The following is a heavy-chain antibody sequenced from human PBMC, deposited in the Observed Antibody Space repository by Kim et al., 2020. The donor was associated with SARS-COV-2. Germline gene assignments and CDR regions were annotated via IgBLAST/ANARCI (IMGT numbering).Heavy chain of an antibody. CDR3: ARDPIYGSGRGYFDS. Sequence: GGSLRLSCAASGFTFTMYSMHWVRQAPGKGLEWVAFISFDGSNTDYADSVKGRFTVSRDSSKNTVFLEMGRLRLEDTALYFCARDPIYGSGRGYFDSWGPGTLVTVFS. V-gene: IGHV3-30*04. J-gene: IGHJ4*02. CDR1: GFTFTMYS. D-gene: IGHD6-19*01. CDR2: ISFDGSNT.